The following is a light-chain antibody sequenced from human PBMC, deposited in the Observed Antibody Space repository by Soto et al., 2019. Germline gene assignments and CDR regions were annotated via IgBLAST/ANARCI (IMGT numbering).Light chain of an antibody. J-gene: IGLJ1*01. CDR3: QVWDITTDHYV. CDR2: YDS. V-gene: IGLV3-21*04. Sequence: SYELTQPPSVSVAPEKTARLTCGGDNIGSKRVHWYRQKPGQAPVLVIYYDSDRPSGMPERFSGSNSGNTATLTINRVEAGDEADYYCQVWDITTDHYVFGTGTKLTVL. CDR1: NIGSKR.